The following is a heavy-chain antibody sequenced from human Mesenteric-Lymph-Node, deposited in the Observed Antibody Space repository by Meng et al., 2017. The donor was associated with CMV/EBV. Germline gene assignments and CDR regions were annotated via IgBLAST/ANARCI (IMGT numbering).Heavy chain of an antibody. CDR1: GFTFSSYW. CDR2: IKQDGSEK. CDR3: ARVNYDSSGYMFDY. Sequence: GESLKISCAASGFTFSSYWMSWVRQAPGKGLEWVANIKQDGSEKYYVDSVKGRFTISRDNAKNSLYLQMNSLRAEDTAVYYCARVNYDSSGYMFDYWGQGTLVTVSS. J-gene: IGHJ4*02. D-gene: IGHD3-22*01. V-gene: IGHV3-7*01.